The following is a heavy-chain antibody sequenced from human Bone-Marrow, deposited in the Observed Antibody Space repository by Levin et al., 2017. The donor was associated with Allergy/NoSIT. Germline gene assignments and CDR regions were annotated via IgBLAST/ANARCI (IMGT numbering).Heavy chain of an antibody. CDR2: MNTNSDDA. Sequence: EASVKVSCKSSGYTFTSFDINWVRQATGQGLEWMGWMNTNSDDAGYAQKFQGRVTMTRDTSMSTAYMQLSSLTSDDTAIYYCVRGLPYNILTATPPFDIRGQGTVVIVSS. CDR1: GYTFTSFD. J-gene: IGHJ3*02. CDR3: VRGLPYNILTATPPFDI. V-gene: IGHV1-8*01. D-gene: IGHD3-9*01.